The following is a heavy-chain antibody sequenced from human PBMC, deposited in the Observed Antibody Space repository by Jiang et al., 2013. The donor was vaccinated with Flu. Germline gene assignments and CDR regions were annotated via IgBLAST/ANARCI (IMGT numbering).Heavy chain of an antibody. D-gene: IGHD6-25*01. CDR2: IDPRSSYT. J-gene: IGHJ4*02. CDR3: ARHALGSSGWHYFDD. V-gene: IGHV5-10-1*01. Sequence: SLRISCLTSGYIFTDYWITWVRQVPGKGLEWMGRIDPRSSYTSYSPSFQGHVTLTVDKSITTAYLQWSSLEASDTAMYYCARHALGSSGWHYFDDWGQGTLVTVSS. CDR1: GYIFTDYW.